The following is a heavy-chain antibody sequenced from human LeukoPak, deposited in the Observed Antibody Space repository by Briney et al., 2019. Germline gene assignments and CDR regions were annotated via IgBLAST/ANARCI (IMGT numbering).Heavy chain of an antibody. CDR2: GGTDGTT. J-gene: IGHJ4*02. CDR1: GFTFSSYA. Sequence: GGSLRLSCAASGFTFSSYAMHWVRLAPGKGLEWVSAGGTDGTTYYADSVKGRFTISRDNSKDTLYLQMNSLRAEDTAVYYCAKRDSSGSYPYYFDYWGQGTLVTVSS. D-gene: IGHD3-22*01. V-gene: IGHV3-23*01. CDR3: AKRDSSGSYPYYFDY.